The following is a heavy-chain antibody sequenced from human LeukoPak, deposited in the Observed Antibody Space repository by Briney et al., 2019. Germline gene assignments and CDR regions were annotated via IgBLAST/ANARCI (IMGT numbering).Heavy chain of an antibody. CDR1: GGSISSFY. V-gene: IGHV4-4*07. J-gene: IGHJ4*02. D-gene: IGHD3-10*01. CDR3: ARHGPADSRSYPLDY. CDR2: IYTSGST. Sequence: SETLSLTCTVSGGSISSFYWSWIRQPAGKGLEWIGRIYTSGSTNYNPSLKSRVTISVDKSKNQFSLKLSSVTAADTAVYYCARHGPADSRSYPLDYWGQGTLVTVSS.